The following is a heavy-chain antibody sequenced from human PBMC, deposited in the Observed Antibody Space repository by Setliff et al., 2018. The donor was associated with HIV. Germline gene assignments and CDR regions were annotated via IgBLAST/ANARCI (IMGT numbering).Heavy chain of an antibody. V-gene: IGHV3-7*01. CDR1: GFIFNDYW. CDR3: ARDGPYYHDSSATDY. J-gene: IGHJ4*02. Sequence: PGGSLRLSCAASGFIFNDYWMSWVRQAPGKGLEWVANIKQDGSEKDYVDSVKGRFTISRDNAKNSLYLQMNSLRVEDTAVYYCARDGPYYHDSSATDYWGQGTLVTVSS. D-gene: IGHD3-22*01. CDR2: IKQDGSEK.